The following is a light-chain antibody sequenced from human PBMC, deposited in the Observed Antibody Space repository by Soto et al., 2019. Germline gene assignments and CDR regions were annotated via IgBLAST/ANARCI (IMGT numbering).Light chain of an antibody. CDR2: EDS. J-gene: IGLJ1*01. CDR3: SSYENISIYF. V-gene: IGLV2-23*01. CDR1: SSDVGSYNL. Sequence: QSVLTQPASVSGSPGQSITISCTGTSSDVGSYNLVSWYQQHPGKAPKLVIYEDSKRRSGVSNRLSGSKSGNTAPLKISELKPEDEADYSASSYENISIYFFGPGTKATVL.